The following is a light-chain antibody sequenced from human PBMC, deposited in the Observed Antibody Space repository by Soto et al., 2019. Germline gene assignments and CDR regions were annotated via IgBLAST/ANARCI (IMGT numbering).Light chain of an antibody. CDR2: EVS. Sequence: QSVLTQPPSASGSPGQSVTIFCTGTSSDVGVYNYVSWSQQHPGKAHKVMIDEVSERQSGVPDRFSGSKSGTTATLTVSGLHAEDGADYCCRLYAGSSAPCVFGTGTKGTVL. CDR3: RLYAGSSAPCV. CDR1: SSDVGVYNY. V-gene: IGLV2-8*01. J-gene: IGLJ1*01.